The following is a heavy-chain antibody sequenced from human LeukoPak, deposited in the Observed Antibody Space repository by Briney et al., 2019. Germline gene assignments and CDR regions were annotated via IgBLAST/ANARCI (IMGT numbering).Heavy chain of an antibody. CDR2: IIPILGIA. V-gene: IGHV1-69*04. D-gene: IGHD2-2*01. CDR1: GGTFSSYA. J-gene: IGHJ5*02. Sequence: SVKVSCKASGGTFSSYAISWVRQAPGQGLEWMGRIIPILGIANYAQKFQGRVTITADKSTSTAYMELSSLRSEDTAVYYCARGAIVGVPAASWFDPWGQGTLVTVSS. CDR3: ARGAIVGVPAASWFDP.